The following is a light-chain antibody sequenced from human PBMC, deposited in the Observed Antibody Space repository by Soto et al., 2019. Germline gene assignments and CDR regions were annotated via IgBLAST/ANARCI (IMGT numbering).Light chain of an antibody. J-gene: IGLJ2*01. V-gene: IGLV1-40*01. Sequence: QSVLTQPPSVSGAPGQRVTISCTGSSSNIGAGYDVHWYQQLPGTAPKLLIYGNSNRPSGVPDRFDGSKSGTSASLAITGLQAEDEADYYCQSYDSSLSALFGGGTKLTVL. CDR1: SSNIGAGYD. CDR2: GNS. CDR3: QSYDSSLSAL.